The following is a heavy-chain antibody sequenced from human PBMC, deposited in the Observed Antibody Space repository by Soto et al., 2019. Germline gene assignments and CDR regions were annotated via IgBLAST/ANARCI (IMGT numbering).Heavy chain of an antibody. CDR1: GYTFTSYG. CDR3: ARASATLEPRDGAFDI. V-gene: IGHV1-18*01. J-gene: IGHJ3*02. CDR2: ISAYNGNT. Sequence: ASVKVSCKASGYTFTSYGISWVRQAPGQGLEWMGWISAYNGNTNYAQKLQGRVTMTTDTSTSTAYMELRSLKSDDTAVYYCARASATLEPRDGAFDIWGQGTMVTVSS. D-gene: IGHD1-1*01.